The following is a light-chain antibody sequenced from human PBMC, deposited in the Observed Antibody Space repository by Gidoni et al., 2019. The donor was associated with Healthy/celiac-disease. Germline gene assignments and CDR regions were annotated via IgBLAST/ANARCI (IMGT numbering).Light chain of an antibody. V-gene: IGKV3-20*01. CDR1: QSVSSSY. Sequence: DIVLTHSPGTLSLSPGERATLSCRASQSVSSSYLAWYQQKPGQAPRLLIYGASSRATGIPDRFSGSGSGTDFTLTISRLEPEDFAVYYCQQYGSSPLTFGPETKVDIK. CDR2: GAS. CDR3: QQYGSSPLT. J-gene: IGKJ3*01.